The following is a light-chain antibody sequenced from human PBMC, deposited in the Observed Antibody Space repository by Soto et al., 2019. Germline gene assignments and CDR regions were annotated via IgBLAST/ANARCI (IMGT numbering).Light chain of an antibody. CDR3: SSYTSSSSPYV. CDR2: DVS. J-gene: IGLJ1*01. Sequence: QSALTQPASVSGSPGQSITISCTGTSSDVGGYNYVSWYQQHPGKAPKLMIYDVSNRPSGVSNRFSGSKSGNTASLTISGLQAEYEADYYCSSYTSSSSPYVLGTGTKVTVL. V-gene: IGLV2-14*01. CDR1: SSDVGGYNY.